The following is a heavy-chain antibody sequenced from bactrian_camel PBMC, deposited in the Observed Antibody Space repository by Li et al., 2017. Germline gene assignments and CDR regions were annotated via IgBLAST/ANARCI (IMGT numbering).Heavy chain of an antibody. J-gene: IGHJ4*01. Sequence: QVQLVESGGGSVQNGGSLRLSCAASGNTDDATCMGWFRQVAGKQREGVAMIDGDGRTTFADSVKGRFSISKGNANNMHYLQMDSLRPEDSAMYYCAAGPADLSDRALRLDPDEYNYWGQGTQVTFS. CDR1: GNTDDATC. V-gene: IGHV3S53*01. CDR3: AAGPADLSDRALRLDPDEYNY. CDR2: IDGDGRT.